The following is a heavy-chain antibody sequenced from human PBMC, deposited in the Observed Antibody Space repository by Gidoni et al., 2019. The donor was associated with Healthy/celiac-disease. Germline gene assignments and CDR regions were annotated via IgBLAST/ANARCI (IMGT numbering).Heavy chain of an antibody. V-gene: IGHV3-23*01. CDR1: GFTFSSYA. Sequence: EVQLLESGGGLVQPGGSLRLSCAASGFTFSSYAMSWVRQAPGKGLEWVSAISGSGGSTYYADSVKGRFTISRDNSKNTLYLQMNSLRAEDTAVYYCASLGYCTNGVCGLGYYYGMDVWGQGTTVTVSS. J-gene: IGHJ6*02. CDR2: ISGSGGST. CDR3: ASLGYCTNGVCGLGYYYGMDV. D-gene: IGHD2-8*01.